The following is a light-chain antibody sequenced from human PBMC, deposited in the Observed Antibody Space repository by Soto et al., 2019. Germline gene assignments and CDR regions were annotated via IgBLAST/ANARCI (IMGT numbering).Light chain of an antibody. CDR2: EVS. CDR3: SSFTSSSTYV. Sequence: QSVLTQPPSVSGSPGQSVAISCTGTSSDVGSYNRVAWYQQPPGTAPKLMIYEVSNRPSGVPDRFSGSKSGNTASLTISGPQAEDEADYYCSSFTSSSTYVFGTGTKLTVL. CDR1: SSDVGSYNR. J-gene: IGLJ1*01. V-gene: IGLV2-18*02.